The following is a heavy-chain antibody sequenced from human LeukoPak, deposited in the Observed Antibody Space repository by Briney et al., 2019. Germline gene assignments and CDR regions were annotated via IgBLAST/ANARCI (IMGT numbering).Heavy chain of an antibody. Sequence: GRSLRLSCAASGFTFSSYGMHWVRQAPGKGLEWVAVISYDGSNKYYADSVKGRFTISGDNSKNTLYLQMNSLRAEDTAVYYCAKDGYCSSTSCYYFDYWGQGTLVTVSS. CDR3: AKDGYCSSTSCYYFDY. D-gene: IGHD2-2*01. CDR1: GFTFSSYG. CDR2: ISYDGSNK. V-gene: IGHV3-30*18. J-gene: IGHJ4*02.